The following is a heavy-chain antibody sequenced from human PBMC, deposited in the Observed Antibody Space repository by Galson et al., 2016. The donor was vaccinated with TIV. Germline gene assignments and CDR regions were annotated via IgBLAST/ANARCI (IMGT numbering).Heavy chain of an antibody. Sequence: SVKVSCKVSGDSLSDLSMHRVRQAPGKGLEWMAGFDPEQHKKIYAQKLEGRVTLTDDTPTDPAFLERSRLSFEDTAVYYCASVAWFPGLSLDTWGQGTLVIVSS. J-gene: IGHJ5*02. V-gene: IGHV1-24*01. CDR1: GDSLSDLS. D-gene: IGHD2/OR15-2a*01. CDR2: FDPEQHKK. CDR3: ASVAWFPGLSLDT.